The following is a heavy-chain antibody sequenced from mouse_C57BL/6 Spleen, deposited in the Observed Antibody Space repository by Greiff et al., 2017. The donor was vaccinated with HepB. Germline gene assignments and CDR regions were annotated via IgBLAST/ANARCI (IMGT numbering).Heavy chain of an antibody. CDR1: GYSITSGYY. V-gene: IGHV3-6*01. CDR2: ISYDGSN. J-gene: IGHJ2*01. Sequence: DVKLQESGPGLVKPSQSLSLTCSVTGYSITSGYYWNWIRQFPGNKLEWMGYISYDGSNNYNPSLKNRISITRDTSKNQFFLKLNSVTTEDTATYYCARDGNYYSFDYWGQGTTLTVSS. CDR3: ARDGNYYSFDY. D-gene: IGHD1-1*01.